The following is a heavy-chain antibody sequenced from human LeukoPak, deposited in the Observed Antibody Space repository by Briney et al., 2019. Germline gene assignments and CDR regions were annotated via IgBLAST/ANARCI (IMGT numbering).Heavy chain of an antibody. D-gene: IGHD3-10*01. CDR3: ARDVGPFGELLFPFDY. V-gene: IGHV3-15*07. CDR2: IRTKSDGETV. Sequence: GGSLRLSCAASGFTFSSACLSWVRQAPGKGLEWVGRIRTKSDGETVDYAAPVKGRFTISRDDSKNTLFLQMNSLKTEDTAVYYCARDVGPFGELLFPFDYWGQGTLVTVSS. CDR1: GFTFSSAC. J-gene: IGHJ4*02.